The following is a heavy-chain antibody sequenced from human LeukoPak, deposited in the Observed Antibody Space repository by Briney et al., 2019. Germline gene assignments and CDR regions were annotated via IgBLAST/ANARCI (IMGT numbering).Heavy chain of an antibody. Sequence: PGGSLRLSCAASGFTFSSYSMNWVRQAPGKGLEWVSYISISSTIYYADSVKGRFTISRDNSKNSLYLQMNSLRDEDTAVYYCARESSSGWYGGAFDIWGQGTMVTVSS. D-gene: IGHD6-19*01. CDR2: ISISSTI. V-gene: IGHV3-48*02. CDR1: GFTFSSYS. J-gene: IGHJ3*02. CDR3: ARESSSGWYGGAFDI.